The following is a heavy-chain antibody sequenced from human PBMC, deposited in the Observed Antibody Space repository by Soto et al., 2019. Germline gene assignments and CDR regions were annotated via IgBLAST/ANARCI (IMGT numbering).Heavy chain of an antibody. D-gene: IGHD6-13*01. CDR2: VKSKTDGETV. J-gene: IGHJ6*01. V-gene: IGHV3-15*01. CDR1: GFRFRNSW. Sequence: SLRLACASSGFRFRNSWMSWVRQAPGKGLEWVGRVKSKTDGETVDYAAPVKGRFTISRDDSKNTTYLQMNSLKTEDTAVYYCTTDTAVTGSWNYYYYGMDVWGQGTTVTVSS. CDR3: TTDTAVTGSWNYYYYGMDV.